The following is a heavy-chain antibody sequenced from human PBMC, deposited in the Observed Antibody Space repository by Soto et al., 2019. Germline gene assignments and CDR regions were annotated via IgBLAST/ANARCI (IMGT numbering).Heavy chain of an antibody. V-gene: IGHV5-10-1*01. Sequence: ESLKISCKGSGYSFTSYWISWVRQVPGKGLEWMGRIDPSDSYTNYSPSFQGHVTISADKSISTAHLQWSSLKASDTAMYYCARLPSSRWHKSDYYHDGMDVWGQRTTV. D-gene: IGHD6-13*01. J-gene: IGHJ6*02. CDR2: IDPSDSYT. CDR3: ARLPSSRWHKSDYYHDGMDV. CDR1: GYSFTSYW.